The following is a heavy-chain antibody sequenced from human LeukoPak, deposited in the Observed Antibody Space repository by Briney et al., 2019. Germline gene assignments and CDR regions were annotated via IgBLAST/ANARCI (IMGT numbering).Heavy chain of an antibody. Sequence: PGRSLRLSCAASGFTFDDYAMHWVRQAPGKGLEWVSGISWNSGSIGYADSVKGRFTISRDNPKNTLYLQMNSLRAEDTAVYYCAKGGFVVVPVDYWGQGTLVTVSS. CDR3: AKGGFVVVPVDY. J-gene: IGHJ4*02. V-gene: IGHV3-9*01. D-gene: IGHD2-2*01. CDR1: GFTFDDYA. CDR2: ISWNSGSI.